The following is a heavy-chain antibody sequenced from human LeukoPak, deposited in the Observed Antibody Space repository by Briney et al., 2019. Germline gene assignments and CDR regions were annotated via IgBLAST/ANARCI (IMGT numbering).Heavy chain of an antibody. CDR2: IYYSGNT. V-gene: IGHV4-59*01. D-gene: IGHD6-13*01. J-gene: IGHJ4*02. Sequence: PSETLSLTCTVSGGSISNYYWSWIRQPPGKGLEWIGYIYYSGNTKYNPSLKSRVTISVDTSKNQFYLKLNSVTAADTAVYYCARGVAAAFDYWGQGTLVTVGS. CDR1: GGSISNYY. CDR3: ARGVAAAFDY.